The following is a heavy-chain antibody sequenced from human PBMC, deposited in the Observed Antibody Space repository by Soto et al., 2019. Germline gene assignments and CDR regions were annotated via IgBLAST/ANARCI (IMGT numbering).Heavy chain of an antibody. CDR1: GGTFSSYA. CDR2: IIPIFGTA. D-gene: IGHD3-10*01. V-gene: IGHV1-69*13. CDR3: ARMGSANGDPYYYYYVMDS. J-gene: IGHJ6*02. Sequence: SVKVSCKASGGTFSSYAISWVRQAPGQGLDWMGGIIPIFGTANYAQKFQGRVTITADESTSTAYMELSSLRSEDTAVYYCARMGSANGDPYYYYYVMDSWGQEATVTVS.